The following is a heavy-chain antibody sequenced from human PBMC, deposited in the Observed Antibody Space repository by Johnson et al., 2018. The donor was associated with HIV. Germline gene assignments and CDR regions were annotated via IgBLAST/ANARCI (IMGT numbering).Heavy chain of an antibody. CDR3: ARAVAGRGNAFDI. V-gene: IGHV3-7*03. D-gene: IGHD6-19*01. CDR2: ISYDGSEK. CDR1: GFTFSDYY. J-gene: IGHJ3*02. Sequence: VQLVESGANLTKPGGSLRLSCAASGFTFSDYYMSWIRQAPGKGLEWVAVISYDGSEKSYVDSVKGRFTISRDNAKNSVYLQMNSLRADDTAVYYCARAVAGRGNAFDIWGLGTMVTVSS.